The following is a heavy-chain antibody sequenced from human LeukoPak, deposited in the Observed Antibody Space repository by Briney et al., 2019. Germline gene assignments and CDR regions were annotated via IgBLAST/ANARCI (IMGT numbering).Heavy chain of an antibody. V-gene: IGHV1-69*13. D-gene: IGHD5-12*01. CDR2: IIPIFGTA. J-gene: IGHJ6*02. CDR3: ARDPGPRRKWPIPPYGMDV. CDR1: GGTFSSYA. Sequence: SVEVSCKASGGTFSSYAISWVRQAPGQGLEWMGGIIPIFGTANYAQKFQGRVTITADESTSTAYMELSSLRVDDTAVYYCARDPGPRRKWPIPPYGMDVWGQGTTVTVSS.